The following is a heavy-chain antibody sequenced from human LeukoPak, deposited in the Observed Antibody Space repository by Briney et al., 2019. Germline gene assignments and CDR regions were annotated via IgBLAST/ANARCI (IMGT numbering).Heavy chain of an antibody. Sequence: GGSLRLSCTASGFTFGDYAMTWVRQAPGKGLEWVSSISSSSSYIYYADSVKGRFTISRDNAKKSLFLQMNSLRAEDTAVYYCARSQVVRGVILDYWGQGTLVTVSS. CDR3: ARSQVVRGVILDY. CDR1: GFTFGDYA. J-gene: IGHJ4*02. CDR2: ISSSSSYI. D-gene: IGHD3-10*01. V-gene: IGHV3-21*01.